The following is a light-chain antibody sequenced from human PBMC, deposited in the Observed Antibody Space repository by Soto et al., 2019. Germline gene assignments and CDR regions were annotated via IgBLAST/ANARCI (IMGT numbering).Light chain of an antibody. CDR3: CSYASSSTYV. Sequence: QSFLTQPASVSGSPGQSITISCTGTSSDVGSYNFVSWYQQHPGKAPKLMIYDVTKRPSGVSDRFSGSRSGNTASLTISGLQAEDEADYYCCSYASSSTYVFGSGTKLTVL. CDR1: SSDVGSYNF. V-gene: IGLV2-23*02. CDR2: DVT. J-gene: IGLJ1*01.